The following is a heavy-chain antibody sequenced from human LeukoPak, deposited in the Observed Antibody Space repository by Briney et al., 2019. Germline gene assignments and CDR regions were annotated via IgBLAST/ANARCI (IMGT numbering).Heavy chain of an antibody. V-gene: IGHV1-2*02. CDR2: INPNSGGT. J-gene: IGHJ5*02. CDR1: GYTFTGYY. CDR3: ARPMVRGVDWFDP. Sequence: ASVKVSCKASGYTFTGYYMRWVRQAPGQGLEWMGWINPNSGGTNYAQKFQGRVTMTRDTSISTAYMELSRLRSDDTAVYYCARPMVRGVDWFDPWGQGTLVTVSS. D-gene: IGHD3-10*01.